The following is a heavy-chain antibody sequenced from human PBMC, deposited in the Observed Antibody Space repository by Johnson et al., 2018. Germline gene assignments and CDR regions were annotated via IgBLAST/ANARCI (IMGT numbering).Heavy chain of an antibody. CDR3: ARWSGWYHDAFDI. J-gene: IGHJ3*02. D-gene: IGHD6-19*01. V-gene: IGHV6-1*01. Sequence: QVQLQESGPGLVKXSQTLSLTCAISGDSVSSNSVAWNWIRQSPSRGLEWLGRTYYRSKWYNDYAVSVKSRITINPDTSKNQFSLQLNSLTPEDTAVYYCARWSGWYHDAFDIWGQGTMVTVSS. CDR2: TYYRSKWYN. CDR1: GDSVSSNSVA.